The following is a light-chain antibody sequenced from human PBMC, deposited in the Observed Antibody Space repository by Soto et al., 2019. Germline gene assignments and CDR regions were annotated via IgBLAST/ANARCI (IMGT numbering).Light chain of an antibody. CDR2: DVS. CDR3: SSFAGSSTLV. V-gene: IGLV2-11*01. Sequence: QSALTQPRSVSGSPGQSVTSSCTGTSSDVGGYNYVSWYQQHPGKAPKVIIYDVSKRPSGVPDRFSGSKSGSTASLTISGLQAEDESDYYCSSFAGSSTLVFGGGTKLTVL. CDR1: SSDVGGYNY. J-gene: IGLJ2*01.